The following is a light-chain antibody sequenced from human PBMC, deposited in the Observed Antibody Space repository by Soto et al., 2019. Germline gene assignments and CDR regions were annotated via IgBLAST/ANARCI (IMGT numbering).Light chain of an antibody. CDR2: GNS. J-gene: IGLJ1*01. V-gene: IGLV1-40*01. Sequence: QSVLTQPLSVSGAPGQRVTISCNGSSSNIGAGYDVHWYQQLPGTAPKLLIYGNSNRPSGVPDRFSGSKSGTSASLAITGLQAEDEADYYCQSYDSSLSGYVFGTGTKLTVL. CDR1: SSNIGAGYD. CDR3: QSYDSSLSGYV.